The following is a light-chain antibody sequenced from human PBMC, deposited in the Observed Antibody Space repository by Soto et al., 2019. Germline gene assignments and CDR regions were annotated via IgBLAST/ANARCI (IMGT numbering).Light chain of an antibody. V-gene: IGKV1-5*01. CDR2: DAS. CDR3: QQYDSYSYT. Sequence: DIQMTQSPSTLSASVGDRVTITCRASQSISYWLAWYQQKPGKAPKLLIYDASKLQSGVPSRFSGSGSGTEFTLTISSLQPDDFASYYCQQYDSYSYTFGQGTKLEIK. CDR1: QSISYW. J-gene: IGKJ2*01.